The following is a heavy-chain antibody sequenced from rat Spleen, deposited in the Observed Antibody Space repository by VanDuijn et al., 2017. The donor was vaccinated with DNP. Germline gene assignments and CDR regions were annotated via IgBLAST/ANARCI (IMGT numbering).Heavy chain of an antibody. J-gene: IGHJ2*01. D-gene: IGHD1-7*01. CDR3: ARYSLILRVWDY. V-gene: IGHV5-7*01. CDR1: GFTFSDYA. Sequence: EVQLVESGGGLVQPGGSLKLSCAASGFTFSDYAMAWVRQAPKKGLEWVATISYDGSRTYYRDSVKGRFTISRDNAKSTLYLQMDSLRSEDTATYYCARYSLILRVWDYWGQGVMVTGSS. CDR2: ISYDGSRT.